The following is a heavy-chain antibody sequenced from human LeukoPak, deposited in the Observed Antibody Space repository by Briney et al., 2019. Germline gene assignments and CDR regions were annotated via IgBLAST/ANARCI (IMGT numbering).Heavy chain of an antibody. CDR3: ARHILKEHWFDP. CDR1: GGSMSSENEY. D-gene: IGHD1-26*01. Sequence: SETLSLTCSVSGGSMSSENEYWGWIRQTPGKGLEWIGSVYNTGSTDYNPSLKRRFSISIDTSKNQFSLKVTSVTAADTAVYYCARHILKEHWFDPWGLGTLVIVSS. V-gene: IGHV4-39*01. J-gene: IGHJ5*02. CDR2: VYNTGST.